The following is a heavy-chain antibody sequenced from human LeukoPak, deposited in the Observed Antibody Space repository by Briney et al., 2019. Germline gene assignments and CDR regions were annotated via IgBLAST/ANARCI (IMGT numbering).Heavy chain of an antibody. D-gene: IGHD3-3*01. CDR3: ARHDFDLPMIYSFFVH. V-gene: IGHV1-46*01. CDR2: MHPTGDST. Sequence: GASVKVSCKAPGYTFTKYYMNWVGQAPGQGREWMGIMHPTGDSTNYAQKIQGRVTLTRDTSTGTFYMELSSLTSEDTAVYYCARHDFDLPMIYSFFVHWGQGTLVTVSS. CDR1: GYTFTKYY. J-gene: IGHJ5*02.